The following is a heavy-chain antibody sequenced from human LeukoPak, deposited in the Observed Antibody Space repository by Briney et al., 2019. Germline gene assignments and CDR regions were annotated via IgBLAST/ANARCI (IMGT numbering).Heavy chain of an antibody. Sequence: SVKVSCKASGGTFSSYAISWVRQAPGQGLEWMGRIIPILGIANYAQKFQGRVTITADKSTSTAYRELSSLRSEDTAVYYCAREARRLLRYFDWPPFDPWGQGTLVTVSS. CDR3: AREARRLLRYFDWPPFDP. J-gene: IGHJ5*02. CDR2: IIPILGIA. D-gene: IGHD3-9*01. CDR1: GGTFSSYA. V-gene: IGHV1-69*04.